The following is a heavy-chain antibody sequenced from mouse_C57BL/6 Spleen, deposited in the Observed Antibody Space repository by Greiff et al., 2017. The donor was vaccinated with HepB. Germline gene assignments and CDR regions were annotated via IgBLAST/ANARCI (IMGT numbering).Heavy chain of an antibody. CDR2: ISDGGSYT. J-gene: IGHJ2*01. Sequence: EVHLVESGGGLVKPGGSLKLSCAASGFTFSSYAMSWVRQTPEKRLEWVATISDGGSYTYYPDNVKGRFTISRDNAKNNLYLQMSHLKSEDTAMYYCARETAQAFDYWGQGTTLTVSS. CDR1: GFTFSSYA. D-gene: IGHD3-2*02. CDR3: ARETAQAFDY. V-gene: IGHV5-4*01.